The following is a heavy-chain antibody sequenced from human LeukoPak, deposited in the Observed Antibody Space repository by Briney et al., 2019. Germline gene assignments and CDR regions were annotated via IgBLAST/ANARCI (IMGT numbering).Heavy chain of an antibody. V-gene: IGHV3-11*06. D-gene: IGHD5-18*01. Sequence: GGSLRLSCAASGFTFSDYYMSWIRQAPGKGLEWVSSISSSSSYIYYADSVKGRFTISRDNAKNSLYLQMNSLRAEDTAVYYCARETSVSGFSYGYTDWFDPWGQGTLVTVSS. CDR3: ARETSVSGFSYGYTDWFDP. J-gene: IGHJ5*02. CDR1: GFTFSDYY. CDR2: ISSSSSYI.